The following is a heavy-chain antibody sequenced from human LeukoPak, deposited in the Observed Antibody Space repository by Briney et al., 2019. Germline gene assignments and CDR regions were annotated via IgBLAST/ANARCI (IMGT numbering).Heavy chain of an antibody. V-gene: IGHV3-7*01. CDR2: INQDGNEK. CDR3: ARRLRGSGWFDY. D-gene: IGHD6-19*01. CDR1: GFTFSTNG. J-gene: IGHJ4*02. Sequence: GGSLRLSFSASGFTFSTNGMGWVRQAPGKGLEWVTNINQDGNEKYYLDSVKGRFTISRANAKNSLYLQMNSLAAEDTAVYYCARRLRGSGWFDYWGQGTLVTVSS.